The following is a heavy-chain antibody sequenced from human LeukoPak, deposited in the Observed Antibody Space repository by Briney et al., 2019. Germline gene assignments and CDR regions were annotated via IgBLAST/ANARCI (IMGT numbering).Heavy chain of an antibody. D-gene: IGHD3-22*01. CDR2: ISASGDTT. CDR3: ARDQVVVIVLFDY. Sequence: GGSLRLSCAASGFTLSNYAMNWVRQAPGKGLEWVSAISASGDTTYYADSVKGRFTISRDNSKNTLYLQMNSLRAEDTAVYYCARDQVVVIVLFDYWGQGTLVTVSS. CDR1: GFTLSNYA. J-gene: IGHJ4*02. V-gene: IGHV3-23*01.